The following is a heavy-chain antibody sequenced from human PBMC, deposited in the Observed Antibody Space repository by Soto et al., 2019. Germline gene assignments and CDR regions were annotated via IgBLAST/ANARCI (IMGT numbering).Heavy chain of an antibody. CDR3: ARDLPAFTKDDAFDI. D-gene: IGHD2-8*01. V-gene: IGHV4-59*02. CDR2: IYYNGST. Sequence: PSLPRSVCWGSVWGLLWSGSRQPPGKGLEWIGYIYYNGSTNYNPSLKSRVTISVDTSKNQFSLQLNSVTPEDTAVYYCARDLPAFTKDDAFDIWGQGTMVTVSS. J-gene: IGHJ3*02. CDR1: WGSVWGLL.